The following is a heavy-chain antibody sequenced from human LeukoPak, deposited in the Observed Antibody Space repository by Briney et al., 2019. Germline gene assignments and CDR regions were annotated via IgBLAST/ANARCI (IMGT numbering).Heavy chain of an antibody. V-gene: IGHV3-11*01. Sequence: PGGSLRLSCAASAFVLSDYYMSWIRPAPGKGLEWISYISSGGSTISYADSVRGRFTISRDNAKNSLYLQMNSLRAEDTAVYYCAIARQWLALPFDYWGQGTLVTVSS. J-gene: IGHJ4*02. CDR2: ISSGGSTI. D-gene: IGHD6-19*01. CDR3: AIARQWLALPFDY. CDR1: AFVLSDYY.